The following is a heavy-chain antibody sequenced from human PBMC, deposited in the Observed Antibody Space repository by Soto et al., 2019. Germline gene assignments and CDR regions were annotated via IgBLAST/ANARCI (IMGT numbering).Heavy chain of an antibody. CDR2: INTGGGIT. D-gene: IGHD6-13*01. Sequence: GGSLRLSCAASGFTFSNYAMSWVRQAPGKGLDWVSQINTGGGITYSADSVKGRFTISRDNSKNTLYLQMNSLRAEDTAVYYCAKVSAAALVSNAFDIWGQGTMVTVSS. J-gene: IGHJ3*02. V-gene: IGHV3-23*01. CDR3: AKVSAAALVSNAFDI. CDR1: GFTFSNYA.